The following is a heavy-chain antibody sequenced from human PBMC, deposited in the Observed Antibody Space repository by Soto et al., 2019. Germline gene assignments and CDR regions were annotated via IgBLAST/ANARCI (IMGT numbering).Heavy chain of an antibody. CDR3: ARSGYSSAWYTAFDS. CDR2: IYASGST. J-gene: IGHJ4*02. V-gene: IGHV4-4*07. Sequence: SETLSLTCTVSVDSISGYYWNWIRQPAGKGLEWIGRIYASGSTISNRSLRSRVALSVDTSKNQFSLNLNSVTAADTAMYYCARSGYSSAWYTAFDSWSQGTLVTVSS. D-gene: IGHD6-19*01. CDR1: VDSISGYY.